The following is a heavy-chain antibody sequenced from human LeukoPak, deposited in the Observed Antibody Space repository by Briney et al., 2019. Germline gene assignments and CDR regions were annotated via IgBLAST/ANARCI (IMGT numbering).Heavy chain of an antibody. V-gene: IGHV3-7*01. D-gene: IGHD1-7*01. CDR3: ARETTPDFHYYYMDV. J-gene: IGHJ6*03. Sequence: GGSLGLSCAASGLIVSSDYMSWVRQAPGRGLEWVANIKPDGSEKYYMDSVKGRFTISRDNAKNSLYLQMNSLRAEDTAVYYCARETTPDFHYYYMDVWGKGTTVTVSS. CDR1: GLIVSSDY. CDR2: IKPDGSEK.